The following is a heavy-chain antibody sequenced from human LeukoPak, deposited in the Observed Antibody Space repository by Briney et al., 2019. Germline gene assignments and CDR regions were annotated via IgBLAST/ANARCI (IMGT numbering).Heavy chain of an antibody. CDR3: ARGYYDSSGYYEDWFDP. V-gene: IGHV4-30-2*01. J-gene: IGHJ5*02. D-gene: IGHD3-22*01. CDR2: IYHSGST. CDR1: GGSISSGGYS. Sequence: PSETLSLTRAVSGGSISSGGYSWSWIRQPPGKGLEWIGYIYHSGSTYYNPSLKSRVTISVDRSKNQFSLKLSSVTAADTAVYYCARGYYDSSGYYEDWFDPWGQGTLVTVSS.